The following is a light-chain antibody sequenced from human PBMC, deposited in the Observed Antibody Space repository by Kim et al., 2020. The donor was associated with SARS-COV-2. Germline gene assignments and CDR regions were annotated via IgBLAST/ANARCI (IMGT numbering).Light chain of an antibody. J-gene: IGKJ2*01. V-gene: IGKV1-5*03. CDR2: KAS. CDR1: QSINTW. Sequence: DIQVTQSPSTLSASVGDRVTITCRASQSINTWLAWYQQKPGKPPKLLIYKASTSESGVPSRFSGSGSGTEFTLTISSLQPDDSATYYCQQCKTYPYTFGQGTKLEI. CDR3: QQCKTYPYT.